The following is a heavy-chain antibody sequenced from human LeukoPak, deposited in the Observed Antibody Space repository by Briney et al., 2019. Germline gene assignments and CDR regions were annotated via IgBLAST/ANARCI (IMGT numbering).Heavy chain of an antibody. CDR1: GFTFSSYS. D-gene: IGHD4-17*01. V-gene: IGHV3-21*01. J-gene: IGHJ4*02. CDR2: ISSSSSYI. CDR3: ARSSGKRSDYLYDY. Sequence: GGSLRLSCAASGFTFSSYSMNWVRQAPGKGLEWVSSISSSSSYIYYADSVKGRFTISRDNAKNSLYLQKNSLRAEDTAVYYCARSSGKRSDYLYDYWGQGTLVTVSS.